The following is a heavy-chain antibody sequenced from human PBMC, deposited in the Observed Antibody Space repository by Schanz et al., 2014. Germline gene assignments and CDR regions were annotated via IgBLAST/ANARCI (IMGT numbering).Heavy chain of an antibody. CDR3: ARGLVRYFAY. CDR1: GYTFTGHH. Sequence: QVQLVQSAAAVKKPGASVKVSCKASGYTFTGHHMHWVRQAPGQGLEWMGQINPNSGATIYAQNFQGRVTMTRDTSISTAYMELSRLRSDDTAVYYCARGLVRYFAYWGQGTLVTVSS. D-gene: IGHD2-8*02. V-gene: IGHV1-2*06. CDR2: INPNSGAT. J-gene: IGHJ4*02.